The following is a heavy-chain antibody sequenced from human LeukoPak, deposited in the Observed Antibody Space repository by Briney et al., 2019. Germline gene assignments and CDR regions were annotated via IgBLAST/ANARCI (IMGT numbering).Heavy chain of an antibody. J-gene: IGHJ4*02. CDR2: ISGSGGGNT. Sequence: PGGSLRLSCAASGFTFSSYAMSWVRQAPGKGLEWVSSISGSGGGNTFYADSVKGRFTLSRDNSKNTLYLQMNGLRVEDTAVYYCAKKGCTSTTCYLNSWGQGSLLTVSS. CDR1: GFTFSSYA. V-gene: IGHV3-23*01. CDR3: AKKGCTSTTCYLNS. D-gene: IGHD2-2*01.